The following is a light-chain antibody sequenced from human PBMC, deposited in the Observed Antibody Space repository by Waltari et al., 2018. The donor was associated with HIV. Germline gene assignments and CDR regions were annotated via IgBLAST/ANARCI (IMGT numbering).Light chain of an antibody. CDR2: GAS. CDR1: QSVSSHY. V-gene: IGKV3-20*01. J-gene: IGKJ2*01. Sequence: ELVLTQSRGTLSLSPGDRATLSCRASQSVSSHYLAWYQQKPGQAPRRLIYGASSRATGIPDRCSGSGSGSDFTLTISRLEPADFAVYYCQQYGSSPYTFGQGTKVEIK. CDR3: QQYGSSPYT.